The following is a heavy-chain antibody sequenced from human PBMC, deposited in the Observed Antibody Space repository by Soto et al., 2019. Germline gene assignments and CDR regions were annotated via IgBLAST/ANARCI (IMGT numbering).Heavy chain of an antibody. D-gene: IGHD4-17*01. CDR2: IWYDGSNK. V-gene: IGHV3-33*01. Sequence: VGSLRLSCAASGFTFSSYGMHCVRHSPGKGLEWVAVIWYDGSNKYYADSVKGRFTISRDNSKNTLYLQMNSLRAEDTAVYYCARDNNDYADSYFDYWGQGTLVTVSS. J-gene: IGHJ4*02. CDR1: GFTFSSYG. CDR3: ARDNNDYADSYFDY.